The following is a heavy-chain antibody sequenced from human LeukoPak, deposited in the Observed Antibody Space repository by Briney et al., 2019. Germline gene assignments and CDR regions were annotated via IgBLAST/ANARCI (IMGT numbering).Heavy chain of an antibody. D-gene: IGHD3-9*01. V-gene: IGHV4-34*01. J-gene: IGHJ4*02. CDR3: AVGLRYFDWLGPLDY. CDR1: GGSSSGYY. Sequence: SETLSLTCAVYGGSSSGYYWSWIRQPPGKGLEWIGEINHSGSTNYNPSLKSRVTISVDTSKNQFSLKLSSVTAADTAVYYCAVGLRYFDWLGPLDYWGQGTLVTVSS. CDR2: INHSGST.